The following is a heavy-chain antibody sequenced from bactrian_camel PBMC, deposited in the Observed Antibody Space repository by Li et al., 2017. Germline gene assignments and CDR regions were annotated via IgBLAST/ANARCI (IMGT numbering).Heavy chain of an antibody. CDR1: GFGFSGNY. Sequence: HVQLVESGGGLVQPGGSLRLSCAASGFGFSGNYVAWVRQAPGKGLQWVAWINSEGTTTYYADSVKGRFTISRENAKNTVFLQMNSLESEDAALYYCATWRRCFSGSLCLGPSFGNWGQGTQVTVS. CDR3: ATWRRCFSGSLCLGPSFGN. D-gene: IGHD3*01. J-gene: IGHJ6*01. V-gene: IGHV3-2*01. CDR2: INSEGTTT.